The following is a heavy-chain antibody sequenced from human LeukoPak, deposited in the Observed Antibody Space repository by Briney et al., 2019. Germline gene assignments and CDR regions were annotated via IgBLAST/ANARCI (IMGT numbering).Heavy chain of an antibody. CDR2: IYYTGST. CDR1: GASIRSSY. J-gene: IGHJ5*02. D-gene: IGHD3-22*01. CDR3: ARLDRSGYEMGGTWFDL. V-gene: IGHV4-59*08. Sequence: SETLSLTCTVSGASIRSSYWSWLRQPPGKGLEWIGYIYYTGSTNSNPSLKSRVTVSVDTSKNQFSLKLNSMTAADTAIYYCARLDRSGYEMGGTWFDLWGQGTLVTVSS.